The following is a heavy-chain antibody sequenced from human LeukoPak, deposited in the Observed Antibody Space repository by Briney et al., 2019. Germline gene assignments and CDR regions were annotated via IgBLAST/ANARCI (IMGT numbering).Heavy chain of an antibody. J-gene: IGHJ4*02. D-gene: IGHD6-13*01. Sequence: GGSLRLSCAASGFTFSSYAMSWVRQAPGKGLEWVSAISGSGGSTYYADSVKGRFTISRDNSKNTLYLQMNSLRAEDTAVYYCAKKPTCGIAAAGHEYYFDYWGQRTLVTVSS. V-gene: IGHV3-23*01. CDR3: AKKPTCGIAAAGHEYYFDY. CDR1: GFTFSSYA. CDR2: ISGSGGST.